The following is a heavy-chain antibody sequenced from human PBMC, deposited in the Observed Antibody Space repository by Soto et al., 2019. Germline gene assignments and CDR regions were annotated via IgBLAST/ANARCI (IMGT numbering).Heavy chain of an antibody. Sequence: PGGSLRLSCAASGFTVSSKYMSWVRQAPGEGLEWVSLIYSGGSTYYADSVKGRFTISRDSSKNTLYLQMNSLRAEDTAVFYCARALAFSPYYLDYWGQGTLVTVSS. CDR2: IYSGGST. CDR3: ARALAFSPYYLDY. J-gene: IGHJ4*02. D-gene: IGHD3-3*02. CDR1: GFTVSSKY. V-gene: IGHV3-66*01.